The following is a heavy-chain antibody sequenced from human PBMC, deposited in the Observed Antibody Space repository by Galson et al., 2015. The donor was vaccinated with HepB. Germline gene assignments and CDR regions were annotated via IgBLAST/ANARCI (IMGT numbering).Heavy chain of an antibody. CDR3: ARGGRGVPAAAGRSDAFDI. Sequence: ETLSLTCTVSGGSMSSYYWSWIRQPPGKGLEWIGYIYYSGSTNYNPSLKSRVTISVDTSKNQFSLKLSSVTAADTAVYYCARGGRGVPAAAGRSDAFDIWGQGTTVTVSS. CDR1: GGSMSSYY. CDR2: IYYSGST. J-gene: IGHJ3*02. D-gene: IGHD6-13*01. V-gene: IGHV4-59*01.